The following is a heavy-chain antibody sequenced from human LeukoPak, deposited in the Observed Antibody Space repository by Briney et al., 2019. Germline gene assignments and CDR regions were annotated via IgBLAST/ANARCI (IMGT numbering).Heavy chain of an antibody. CDR3: ARDEGWGAPRPRGAFDI. J-gene: IGHJ3*02. CDR2: INPNSGGT. D-gene: IGHD6-6*01. CDR1: GYTFTGYY. V-gene: IGHV1-2*02. Sequence: ASVKVSCKASGYTFTGYYMHWVRQAPGQGLEWMGWINPNSGGTNYAQKFQGRVTMTRDTSISTAYMELSRLRSDDTAVYYCARDEGWGAPRPRGAFDIWGQGTMVTVSS.